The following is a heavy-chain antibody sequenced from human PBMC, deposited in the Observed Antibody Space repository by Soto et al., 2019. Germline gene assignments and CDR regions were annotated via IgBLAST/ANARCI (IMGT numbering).Heavy chain of an antibody. D-gene: IGHD6-19*01. V-gene: IGHV3-23*01. Sequence: WGSLRLSCAASGFTFSGYGMGWVRQAPGKGLACLSLISGSGDKTYYADSVKGRFTISRDNPRNTLYLQMNSLGAEDTAVYYCMKRTAGVGVEDYWGQGPLVTVSS. CDR3: MKRTAGVGVEDY. J-gene: IGHJ4*02. CDR2: ISGSGDKT. CDR1: GFTFSGYG.